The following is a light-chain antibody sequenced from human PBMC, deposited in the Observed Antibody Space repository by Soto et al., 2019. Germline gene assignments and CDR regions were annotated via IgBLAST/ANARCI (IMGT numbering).Light chain of an antibody. J-gene: IGKJ1*01. Sequence: DIQMTQSPATLSASVGDRVTITCRASQAVDPWLAWHQQKSGRAPRVLIYKTSDLENGVSSRFSGSRSGTEYTLTITNLQPDDSATYYCQQYYRLETFGQGTRVEV. CDR2: KTS. CDR3: QQYYRLET. CDR1: QAVDPW. V-gene: IGKV1-5*03.